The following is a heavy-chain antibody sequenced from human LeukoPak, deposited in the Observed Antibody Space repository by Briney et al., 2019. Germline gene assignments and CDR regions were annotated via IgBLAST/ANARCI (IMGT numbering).Heavy chain of an antibody. D-gene: IGHD5-12*01. CDR3: ARVEALRYYYYYMDV. Sequence: ASVKVSCKASGYTFTGYYMHWVRQAPGQGLEWMGWISAYNGNTNYAQKLQGRVTMTTDTSTSTAYMELRSLRSDDTAVYYCARVEALRYYYYYMDVWGKGTTVTVSS. J-gene: IGHJ6*03. CDR1: GYTFTGYY. V-gene: IGHV1-18*04. CDR2: ISAYNGNT.